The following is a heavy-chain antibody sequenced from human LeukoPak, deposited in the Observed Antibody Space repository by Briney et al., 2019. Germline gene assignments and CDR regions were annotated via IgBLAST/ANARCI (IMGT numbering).Heavy chain of an antibody. CDR2: INHSGST. J-gene: IGHJ4*02. CDR1: GGSFSGYY. D-gene: IGHD3-22*01. Sequence: SEILSLTCAVYGGSFSGYYWSWVRQSPGKGLEWIGEINHSGSTNYNPSLKSRVTISVDTSKNQFSLKLSSVTAADPAVYYCAGGVFAYYDSSGYAYWGQGTLVTVSS. V-gene: IGHV4-34*01. CDR3: AGGVFAYYDSSGYAY.